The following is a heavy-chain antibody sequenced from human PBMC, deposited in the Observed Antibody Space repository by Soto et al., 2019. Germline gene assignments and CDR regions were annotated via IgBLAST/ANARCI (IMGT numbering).Heavy chain of an antibody. CDR2: INPGTGAT. V-gene: IGHV1-46*01. CDR1: GYTFSNYY. CDR3: ARAPIAARDSYALDI. J-gene: IGHJ3*02. D-gene: IGHD6-6*01. Sequence: QVQVVQSGPEVKKPGASVKVSCKASGYTFSNYYMHWVRQAPGQGPEWVGLINPGTGATTYAQKFHDRVTITRDTSTSTVYMELRSLTSDDTAMFYCARAPIAARDSYALDIWGQGTMVVVSS.